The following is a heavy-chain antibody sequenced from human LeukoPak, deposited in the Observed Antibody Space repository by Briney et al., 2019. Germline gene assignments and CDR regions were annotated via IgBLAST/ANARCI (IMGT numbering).Heavy chain of an antibody. V-gene: IGHV3-23*01. D-gene: IGHD2-21*02. Sequence: PGGSLRLSCAASGFSFSSYAMTWVRQAPGKGLEWVSTISGGGGVTNYAGSVKGRFTISRDNSKNTLYLQMNSLRAEDTAVYYCAKETVVVTHNWFDPWGQGTLVTVSS. CDR3: AKETVVVTHNWFDP. CDR1: GFSFSSYA. CDR2: ISGGGGVT. J-gene: IGHJ5*02.